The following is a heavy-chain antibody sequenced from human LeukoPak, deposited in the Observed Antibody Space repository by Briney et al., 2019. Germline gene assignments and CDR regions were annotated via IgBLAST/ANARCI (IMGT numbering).Heavy chain of an antibody. CDR1: GFSVSSYG. J-gene: IGHJ4*02. D-gene: IGHD3-10*01. Sequence: GGSLRLSCAGSGFSVSSYGMHWVRQAPGKGLEWMAFIRSDGSNKYYADSVKGRFTISRDNSKNTLYLQMNSLRAEDTAVYYCARDPTMVRGAHDYWGQGTLVTVSS. V-gene: IGHV3-30*02. CDR3: ARDPTMVRGAHDY. CDR2: IRSDGSNK.